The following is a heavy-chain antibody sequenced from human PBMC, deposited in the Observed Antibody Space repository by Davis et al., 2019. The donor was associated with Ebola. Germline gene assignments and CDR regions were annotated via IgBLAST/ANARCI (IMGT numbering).Heavy chain of an antibody. CDR2: ISSSGNT. J-gene: IGHJ4*02. CDR1: GYSISSGYY. D-gene: IGHD1-26*01. Sequence: MPSETLSLTCTVSGYSISSGYYWSWIRQPPGKGLEWIAYISSSGNTNYNPSLKSRVTISMDTSKNQFSLKLSSVTAADTALYFCARGGSYYYFDFWGLGTLVTVAS. CDR3: ARGGSYYYFDF. V-gene: IGHV4-61*01.